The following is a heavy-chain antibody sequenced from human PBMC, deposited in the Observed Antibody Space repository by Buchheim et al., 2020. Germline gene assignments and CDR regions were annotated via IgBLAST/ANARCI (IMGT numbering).Heavy chain of an antibody. CDR1: GFTVSRYD. CDR2: TSHRDSTI. J-gene: IGHJ4*02. CDR3: AGYGDYSY. D-gene: IGHD4-17*01. Sequence: EVQLVESGGGLVQPGGSLRLSCAASGFTVSRYDMHWVRQAPGEGLEWLSYTSHRDSTIAYAASVKGRFTISRDNARNSLYLQMNSLRDEDTAVYYCAGYGDYSYWGQGTL. V-gene: IGHV3-48*02.